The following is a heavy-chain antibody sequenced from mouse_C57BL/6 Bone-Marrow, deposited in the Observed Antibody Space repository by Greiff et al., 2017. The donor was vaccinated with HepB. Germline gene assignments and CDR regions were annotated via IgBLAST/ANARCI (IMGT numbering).Heavy chain of an antibody. J-gene: IGHJ2*01. CDR1: GYTFTDYY. CDR3: ARSRSGY. CDR2: IYPGSGNT. V-gene: IGHV1-76*01. D-gene: IGHD3-1*01. Sequence: VQLVESGAELVRPGASVKLSCKASGYTFTDYYINWVKQRPGQGLEWIARIYPGSGNTYYNEKFKGKATLTAEKSSSTAYMQLSSLTSEDSAVYFCARSRSGYWGQGTTLTVSS.